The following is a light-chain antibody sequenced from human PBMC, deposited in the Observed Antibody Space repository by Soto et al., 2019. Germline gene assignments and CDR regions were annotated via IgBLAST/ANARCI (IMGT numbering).Light chain of an antibody. CDR2: RDS. CDR1: NIGTRN. CDR3: HVWDSSTAV. J-gene: IGLJ3*02. Sequence: SYELTQPLSVSVPLGQTASITCGGNNIGTRNVHWYQQKPRQAPVLVVYRDSNRPSGIPERFSGSNSGNTATLTISRAQAGAEADYYCHVWDSSTAVFGGGTKLTVL. V-gene: IGLV3-9*01.